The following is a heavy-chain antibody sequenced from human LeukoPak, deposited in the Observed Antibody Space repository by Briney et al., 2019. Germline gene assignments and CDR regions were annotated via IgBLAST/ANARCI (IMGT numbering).Heavy chain of an antibody. Sequence: PGGSLRLSCAASGFTFSNAWMSWVRQAPGKGLEWVGRIKSKTDGGTTDYAAPVKGRFTISRDDSKNTLYLQMNSLRAEDTAVYYCARDGTYGDLLFDYWGQGTLVTVSS. J-gene: IGHJ4*02. V-gene: IGHV3-15*01. CDR1: GFTFSNAW. CDR2: IKSKTDGGTT. D-gene: IGHD4-17*01. CDR3: ARDGTYGDLLFDY.